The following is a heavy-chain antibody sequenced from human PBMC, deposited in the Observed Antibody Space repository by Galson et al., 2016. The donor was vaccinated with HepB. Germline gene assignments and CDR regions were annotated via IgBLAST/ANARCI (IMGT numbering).Heavy chain of an antibody. CDR3: ARAVGGAPEVDS. V-gene: IGHV3-21*01. CDR2: ISSSGSYI. D-gene: IGHD4-17*01. J-gene: IGHJ4*02. Sequence: SLRLSCAASGFTFSSYSMNWVRQAPGKGLEWVSCISSSGSYIFYADSVKGRFTISRDNAKNSVYLQMNSLRTDDTAVYYCARAVGGAPEVDSWGQGTQVTVSS. CDR1: GFTFSSYS.